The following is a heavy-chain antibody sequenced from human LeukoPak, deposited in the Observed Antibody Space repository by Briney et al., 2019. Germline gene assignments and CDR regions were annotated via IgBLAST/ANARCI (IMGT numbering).Heavy chain of an antibody. CDR3: ARDVVVVVATDSNVDY. CDR2: ISTSSSYI. J-gene: IGHJ4*02. CDR1: GFTFSRHN. V-gene: IGHV3-21*01. D-gene: IGHD2-15*01. Sequence: GGSLRLSCAASGFTFSRHNMNWVRQAPGRGLEWVSPISTSSSYIYYADSVKGRFTISRDNAKNSLYLQMNSLRPEDTAVYYCARDVVVVVATDSNVDYWGQGTLVTVSS.